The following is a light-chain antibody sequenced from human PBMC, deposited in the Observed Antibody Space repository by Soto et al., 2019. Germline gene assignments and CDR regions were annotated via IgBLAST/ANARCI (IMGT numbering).Light chain of an antibody. V-gene: IGKV3-20*01. CDR2: GAS. J-gene: IGKJ4*01. Sequence: EIVLTQSPGTLSLSPGERATLSCRASQSVSSSYLAWYQQKPGQAPRLLIYGASSRATGIPDRFSGSGSGTDFTLTISRLEPEVFAVYSCQQYGSSPLTFGGGTKVDIK. CDR1: QSVSSSY. CDR3: QQYGSSPLT.